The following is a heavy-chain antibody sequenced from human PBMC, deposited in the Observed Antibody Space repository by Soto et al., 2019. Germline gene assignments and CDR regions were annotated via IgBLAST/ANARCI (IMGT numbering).Heavy chain of an antibody. D-gene: IGHD6-6*01. CDR3: ARDEDSSSSYYYYGMDV. CDR2: ISAYNGNT. V-gene: IGHV1-18*01. Sequence: ASVKVSCKASGYTFTSYGISWVRQAPGQGLEWMGWISAYNGNTNYAQKLQGRVTMTTDTSTSTAYMELRSLRSDDTAVYYCARDEDSSSSYYYYGMDVWGQGTTVTVSS. CDR1: GYTFTSYG. J-gene: IGHJ6*02.